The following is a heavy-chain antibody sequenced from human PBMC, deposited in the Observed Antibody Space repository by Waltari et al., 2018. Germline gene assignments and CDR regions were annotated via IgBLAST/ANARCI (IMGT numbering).Heavy chain of an antibody. CDR2: ISTDGSTT. Sequence: LSCATSGFVFTSYPMDWVRQAPGQGLEWVSYISTDGSTTHYADSVKGRFTISRDNAKNSLYLQMNSLRVEDSAIYYRVRDKGSASWHAFDSWGQGTLITVSS. V-gene: IGHV3-48*01. D-gene: IGHD2-15*01. J-gene: IGHJ4*02. CDR1: GFVFTSYP. CDR3: VRDKGSASWHAFDS.